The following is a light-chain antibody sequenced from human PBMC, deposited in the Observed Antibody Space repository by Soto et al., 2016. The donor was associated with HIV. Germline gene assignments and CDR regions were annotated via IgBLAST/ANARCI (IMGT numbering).Light chain of an antibody. Sequence: SYELTQPPSLSAAPRKTARITCGGNNVGSKSVQWYQQKPGQAPILVLYDDSDRPSGIPERFSGSNSGDTATLTISRVEAGDEADYYCQVWDASTDLVVFGGGTKLTVL. V-gene: IGLV3-21*03. CDR2: DDS. J-gene: IGLJ2*01. CDR3: QVWDASTDLVV. CDR1: NVGSKS.